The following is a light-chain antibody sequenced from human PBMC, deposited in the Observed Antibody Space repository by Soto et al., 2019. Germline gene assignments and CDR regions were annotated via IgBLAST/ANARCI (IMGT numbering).Light chain of an antibody. CDR1: QSIGNF. V-gene: IGKV1-39*01. CDR2: AAS. CDR3: QQSYTSPAFT. Sequence: DIQMTQSPSSLSASIGDRVSITCRASQSIGNFLNWYQQKPGKVPKLLIYAASNLHSGVPSRVSGSGSGTEFTLTISSLQLEDVSAYYCQQSYTSPAFTFGPGTRVNAK. J-gene: IGKJ3*01.